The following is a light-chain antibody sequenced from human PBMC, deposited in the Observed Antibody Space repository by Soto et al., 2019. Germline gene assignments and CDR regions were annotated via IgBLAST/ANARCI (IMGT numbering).Light chain of an antibody. CDR3: QQYDNWPRT. CDR1: QSVSSY. CDR2: GAS. V-gene: IGKV3-15*01. J-gene: IGKJ2*01. Sequence: EIVLTQSPATLSLSPGERATLSCRASQSVSSYLAWYQQKPGQAPRLLISGASTGATGVPARFSGSGSGTEFTLTISSLQSEDFAVYYCQQYDNWPRTFGQGTKLEIK.